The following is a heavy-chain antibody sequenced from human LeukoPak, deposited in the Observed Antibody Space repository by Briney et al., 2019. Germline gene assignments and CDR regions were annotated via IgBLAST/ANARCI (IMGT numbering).Heavy chain of an antibody. J-gene: IGHJ2*01. CDR3: ARASDYYDSSGQHWYFDL. Sequence: ASVKVSFKASGYTFTSYGISRVRQAPGQGLEWMGWISAYNGNTNYAQKLQGRVTMTTDTSTSTAYMELRSLRSDDTAVYYCARASDYYDSSGQHWYFDLWGRGTLVTVSS. V-gene: IGHV1-18*01. CDR1: GYTFTSYG. CDR2: ISAYNGNT. D-gene: IGHD3-22*01.